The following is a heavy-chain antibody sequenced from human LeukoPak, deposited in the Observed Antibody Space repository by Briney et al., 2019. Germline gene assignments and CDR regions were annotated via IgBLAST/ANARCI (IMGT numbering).Heavy chain of an antibody. CDR2: IYASGST. CDR1: GGSISSYY. J-gene: IGHJ4*02. CDR3: ASNGVTSGPFDY. D-gene: IGHD4-11*01. Sequence: SETLSLTCTVSGGSISSYYWSWIRQPAGKGLEWIGRIYASGSTSYNPSLKSRVTMSVDTSKNQFSLRLSSVTAADTAVYYCASNGVTSGPFDYWGQGTLVTVSS. V-gene: IGHV4-4*07.